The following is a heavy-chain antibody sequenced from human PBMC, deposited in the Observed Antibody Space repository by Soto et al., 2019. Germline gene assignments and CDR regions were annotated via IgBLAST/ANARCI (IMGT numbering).Heavy chain of an antibody. V-gene: IGHV4-59*01. Sequence: LSLTCTVSGGSISSYYWSWIRQPPGKGLEWIGYIYYSGSTNYNSSLKSRVTISVDTSKNQFSLKLSSVTAADTAVYYCARIQYYYDSSGYRRPYYYYGMDVGGQGTTVTVCS. CDR1: GGSISSYY. CDR2: IYYSGST. J-gene: IGHJ6*02. D-gene: IGHD3-22*01. CDR3: ARIQYYYDSSGYRRPYYYYGMDV.